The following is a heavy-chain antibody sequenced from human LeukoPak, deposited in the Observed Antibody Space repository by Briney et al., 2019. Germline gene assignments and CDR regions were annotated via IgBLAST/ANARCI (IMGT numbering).Heavy chain of an antibody. D-gene: IGHD2-15*01. Sequence: ASVKVSCKASGYTFTSYGISWVRQAPGQGLEWMGWISAYNGNTNYAQKHQGRVTMTTDTSTSTAYMELRSLRSDDTAVYYCARDFGYCSGGSCSFFDYWGQGTLVTVSS. CDR3: ARDFGYCSGGSCSFFDY. CDR1: GYTFTSYG. J-gene: IGHJ4*02. CDR2: ISAYNGNT. V-gene: IGHV1-18*01.